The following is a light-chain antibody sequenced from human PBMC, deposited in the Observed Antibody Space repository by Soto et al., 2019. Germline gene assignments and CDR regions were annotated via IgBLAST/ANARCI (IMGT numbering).Light chain of an antibody. CDR2: DAS. CDR1: QNINNW. CDR3: QHYQSDSWA. Sequence: DIQMTQSPSTLSASVGDRVTITCRASQNINNWLAWYQQKPGMAPKLLIYDASSLGSGVPSRFSGSGSGTEFSLNITSLQPDDCATYYCQHYQSDSWAFGKGTKVEI. V-gene: IGKV1-5*01. J-gene: IGKJ1*01.